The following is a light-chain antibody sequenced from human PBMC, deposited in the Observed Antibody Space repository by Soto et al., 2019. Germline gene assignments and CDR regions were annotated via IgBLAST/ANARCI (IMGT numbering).Light chain of an antibody. CDR1: QSVNSN. V-gene: IGKV3-11*01. J-gene: IGKJ5*01. Sequence: EIVMTQSPATLSVSPGARAPLSCRASQSVNSNLAWYQQKPGQAPRLLIYDASNRATGIPARFSGSGSGTDFTLTINSLEPEDFAVYYCQQRSNWPSITFGQGTRLEIK. CDR3: QQRSNWPSIT. CDR2: DAS.